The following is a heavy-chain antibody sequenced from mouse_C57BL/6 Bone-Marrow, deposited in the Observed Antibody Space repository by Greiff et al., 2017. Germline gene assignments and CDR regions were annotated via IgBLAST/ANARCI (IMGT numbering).Heavy chain of an antibody. CDR3: ARVYDGDPFDY. CDR1: GYTFTSYW. J-gene: IGHJ2*01. CDR2: IYPGSGST. V-gene: IGHV1-55*01. D-gene: IGHD2-3*01. Sequence: QVQLQQSGAELVKPGASVKMSCKASGYTFTSYWINWVKQRPGQGLEWIGDIYPGSGSTNYNEKFKSKATLTVDTSSSTAYMQLSSLTSEDSAVYYCARVYDGDPFDYWGQGTTLTVSS.